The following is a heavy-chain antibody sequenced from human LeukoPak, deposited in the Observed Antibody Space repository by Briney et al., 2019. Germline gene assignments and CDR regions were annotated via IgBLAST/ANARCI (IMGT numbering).Heavy chain of an antibody. Sequence: GGSLRLSCAASGFTFSDYYMSWIRQAPGKGLEWVSYISSSGSTIYYADSVKGRFTISRYNAKDSLYLQMNSLRAEDTAVYYCARDTPSSSSYRAFDIWGQGTMVTVSS. CDR1: GFTFSDYY. V-gene: IGHV3-11*01. D-gene: IGHD6-6*01. CDR2: ISSSGSTI. J-gene: IGHJ3*02. CDR3: ARDTPSSSSYRAFDI.